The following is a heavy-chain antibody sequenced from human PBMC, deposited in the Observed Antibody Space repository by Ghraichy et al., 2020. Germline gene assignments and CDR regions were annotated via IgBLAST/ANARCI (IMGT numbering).Heavy chain of an antibody. V-gene: IGHV3-21*01. J-gene: IGHJ4*02. CDR3: ARERLYYYTNSGHYYFDY. CDR1: GFTFSSYT. Sequence: GESLNISCAASGFTFSSYTMNWVRQAPGKGLEWVSSISSKSSYIYNADSMKGRFTISRDNAKNSLYLQMNSLRADDTAVYYCARERLYYYTNSGHYYFDYWGQGTLVTVSS. D-gene: IGHD3-10*01. CDR2: ISSKSSYI.